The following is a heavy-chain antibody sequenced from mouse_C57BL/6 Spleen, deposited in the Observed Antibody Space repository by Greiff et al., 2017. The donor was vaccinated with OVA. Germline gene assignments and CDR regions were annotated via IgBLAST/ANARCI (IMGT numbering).Heavy chain of an antibody. CDR2: INPNNGGT. CDR3: AKGSNWDYAMDY. J-gene: IGHJ4*01. CDR1: GYTFTDYY. V-gene: IGHV1-26*01. D-gene: IGHD4-1*01. Sequence: EVQLQQSGPELVKPGASVKISCKASGYTFTDYYMNWVKQSHGKSLEWIGDINPNNGGTSYNQKFKGKATLTVDKSSSTAYMELRSLTSEDSAVYYCAKGSNWDYAMDYWGQGTSVTVSS.